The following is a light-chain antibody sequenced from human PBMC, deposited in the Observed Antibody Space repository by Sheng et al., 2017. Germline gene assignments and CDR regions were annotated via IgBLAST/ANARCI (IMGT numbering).Light chain of an antibody. CDR3: QQYGRSTGT. V-gene: IGKV3-11*01. J-gene: IGKJ2*01. Sequence: DIVLTQSPGTLSLSPGERATLSCRASQSVSIYVAWFQQKPGQAPRLLIYDASNRATGIPARFSGGGSGTDFTLTISSLEPEDFAVYYCQQYGRSTGTFGQGTKLEIK. CDR1: QSVSIY. CDR2: DAS.